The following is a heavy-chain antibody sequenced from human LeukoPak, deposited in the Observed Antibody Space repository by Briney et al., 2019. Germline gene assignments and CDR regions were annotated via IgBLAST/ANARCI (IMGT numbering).Heavy chain of an antibody. V-gene: IGHV3-23*01. CDR3: AKDLSSSGWHRGLDAFDI. Sequence: PGGSLRLSCAASGFTFATYAMSWVRQAPGQGLKWVSGITGSGRTTYYADSVRGRFTISRDNSKNTLYLQMNSLRAEDTAVYYCAKDLSSSGWHRGLDAFDIWGQGTMVTVSS. J-gene: IGHJ3*02. D-gene: IGHD6-19*01. CDR1: GFTFATYA. CDR2: ITGSGRTT.